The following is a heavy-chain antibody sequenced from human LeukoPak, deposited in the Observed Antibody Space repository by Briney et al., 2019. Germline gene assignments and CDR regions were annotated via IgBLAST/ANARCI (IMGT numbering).Heavy chain of an antibody. D-gene: IGHD3-3*01. Sequence: PGGSLRLSCAASGFTFSSFSMNWVRQAPGKGRQWVSYISSSSGTRYYADSVQGRFTISRDNAKLYLQMNSLRSEDTAVCYCARRSTIFVGYYYMDVWGKGTTVTVSS. CDR2: ISSSSGTR. CDR1: GFTFSSFS. V-gene: IGHV3-48*01. J-gene: IGHJ6*03. CDR3: ARRSTIFVGYYYMDV.